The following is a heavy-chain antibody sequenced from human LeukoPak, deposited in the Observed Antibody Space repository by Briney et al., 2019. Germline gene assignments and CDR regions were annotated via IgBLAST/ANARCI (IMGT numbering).Heavy chain of an antibody. D-gene: IGHD1-26*01. CDR1: GYSISSGYY. CDR3: ARLGAIDAFDI. CDR2: IYHSGST. Sequence: SETLSLTCTVSGYSISSGYYWGWIRQPPGKGLEWIGSIYHSGSTYYNPSLKGRVTISVDTSKNQFSLKLSSVTAADTAVYYCARLGAIDAFDIWGQGTMVTVSS. V-gene: IGHV4-38-2*02. J-gene: IGHJ3*02.